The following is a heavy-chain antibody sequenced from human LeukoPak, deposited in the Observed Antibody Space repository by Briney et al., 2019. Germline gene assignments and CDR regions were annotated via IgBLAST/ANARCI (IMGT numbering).Heavy chain of an antibody. D-gene: IGHD3-9*01. V-gene: IGHV3-30*02. Sequence: GGSLRLSCAASGFTFGSYGMHWVRQAPGKGLEWVTFIRSDGSNKYYADSVKGRFTISRDNSKNTLYLQMNSLRAEDTALYYCAKDGSPDYDISYMDVWGKGTTVTVSS. CDR1: GFTFGSYG. J-gene: IGHJ6*03. CDR3: AKDGSPDYDISYMDV. CDR2: IRSDGSNK.